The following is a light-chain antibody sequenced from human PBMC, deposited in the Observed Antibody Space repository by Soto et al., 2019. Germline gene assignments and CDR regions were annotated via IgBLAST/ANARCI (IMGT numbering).Light chain of an antibody. J-gene: IGLJ3*02. V-gene: IGLV4-69*01. CDR1: SGHSSYT. Sequence: QPVLTQSPSASASLGASVKLTCTLSSGHSSYTIAWHQQQPEKGPRYLMTLNSDGSHSKGDGIPDRFSGSSSGAERYLSIPRLQSEGEADYYCQTWGTGIEVFGGGTKVTVL. CDR3: QTWGTGIEV. CDR2: LNSDGSH.